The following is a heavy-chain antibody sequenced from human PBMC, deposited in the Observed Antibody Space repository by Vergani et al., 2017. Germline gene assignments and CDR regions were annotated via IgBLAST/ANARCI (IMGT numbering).Heavy chain of an antibody. CDR3: ARGRSEWLRGRYFDY. D-gene: IGHD5-12*01. J-gene: IGHJ4*02. CDR1: GGSFSGYY. Sequence: QVQLQQWGAGLLKPSETLSLTCAVYGGSFSGYYWSWIRQPPGKGLEWIGEINHSGSTNYNPSLKSRVTISVDTSKNQFSLKLSSVTAADTAVYYCARGRSEWLRGRYFDYWGQGTLVTVSS. CDR2: INHSGST. V-gene: IGHV4-34*01.